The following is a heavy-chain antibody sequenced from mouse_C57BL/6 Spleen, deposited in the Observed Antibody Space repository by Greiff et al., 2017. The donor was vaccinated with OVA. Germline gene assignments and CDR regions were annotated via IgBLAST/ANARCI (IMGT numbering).Heavy chain of an antibody. CDR2: ISYDGSN. V-gene: IGHV3-6*01. CDR1: GYSITSGYY. Sequence: DVKLVESGPGLVKPSQSLSLTCSVTGYSITSGYYWNWIRQFPGNKPEWMGYISYDGSNNYNPSLKNRISITRDTSKNQFFLKLNSVTTEDTATYYCGYYGSSSYYFDYWGQGTTLTVSS. J-gene: IGHJ2*01. CDR3: GYYGSSSYYFDY. D-gene: IGHD1-1*01.